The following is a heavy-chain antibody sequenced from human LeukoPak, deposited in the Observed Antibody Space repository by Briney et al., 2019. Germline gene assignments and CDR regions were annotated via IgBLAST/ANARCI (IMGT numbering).Heavy chain of an antibody. D-gene: IGHD2-2*01. V-gene: IGHV3-23*01. J-gene: IGHJ6*02. CDR3: AKGGIVVVPAARPMDV. CDR2: ISASGGNT. Sequence: GGSLRLSCAASGFTFSIYAMSWVRQAPGKGPEWVSAISASGGNTYYADSVKGRFTISRDNSKNTLYLQMNSLRADDTAVYFCAKGGIVVVPAARPMDVWGQGTTVTVSS. CDR1: GFTFSIYA.